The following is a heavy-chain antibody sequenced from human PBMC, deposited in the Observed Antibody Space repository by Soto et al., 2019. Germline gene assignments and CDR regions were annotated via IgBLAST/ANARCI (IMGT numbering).Heavy chain of an antibody. J-gene: IGHJ4*02. CDR2: LSAGGGTT. V-gene: IGHV3-23*01. D-gene: IGHD3-22*01. CDR3: AKETHSSGYGSYFDY. Sequence: GGSLRLSCAASGFTFSSYAMSWVRQAPGKGLEWVSALSAGGGTTYYADSVKGRFTISRDSSKNTLYLQMNSLRAEDTAVYYCAKETHSSGYGSYFDYWGQGTLVTVSS. CDR1: GFTFSSYA.